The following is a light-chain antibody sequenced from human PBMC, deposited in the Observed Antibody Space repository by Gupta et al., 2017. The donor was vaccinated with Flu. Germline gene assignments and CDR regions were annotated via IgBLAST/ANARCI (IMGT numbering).Light chain of an antibody. Sequence: QSALTQPATVSGSPGQSITLSCTGTSSDIGAYDFVSWYQQHPGKAPELMMWEVSRRPSGISTRFSGSKSGKTDSLTIYGLQAEDEAEYYCHSSKNTDTGVVFGGGTKLTVL. V-gene: IGLV2-14*01. CDR2: EVS. CDR3: HSSKNTDTGVV. J-gene: IGLJ2*01. CDR1: SSDIGAYDF.